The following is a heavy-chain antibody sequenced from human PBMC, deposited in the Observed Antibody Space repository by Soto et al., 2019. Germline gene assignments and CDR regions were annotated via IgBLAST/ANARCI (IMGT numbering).Heavy chain of an antibody. CDR3: ARPTAVAEYYFYAMDV. J-gene: IGHJ6*02. CDR2: ISFDGSDK. CDR1: GFPFNNYG. D-gene: IGHD2-21*01. Sequence: GGSLRLSCAGSGFPFNNYGLHWVRQAPGKGLEWVAFISFDGSDKYYADSVRGRFTISRDQSKNTLWLQMNSLRAEGTAVYYCARPTAVAEYYFYAMDVWGQGTTVTVSS. V-gene: IGHV3-30-3*01.